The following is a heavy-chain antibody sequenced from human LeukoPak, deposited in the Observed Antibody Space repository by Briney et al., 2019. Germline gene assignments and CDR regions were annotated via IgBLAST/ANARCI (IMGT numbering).Heavy chain of an antibody. CDR2: IYSGGST. CDR1: GFTVSSNY. CDR3: ARSSIAVAAADY. J-gene: IGHJ4*02. V-gene: IGHV3-66*01. Sequence: GGSLRLSCAAFGFTVSSNYMSWVRQAPGKGLEWVSVIYSGGSTYYADSVKGRFTISRDNSKNTLYLQMNSLRAEDTAVYYCARSSIAVAAADYWGQGTLVTVSS. D-gene: IGHD6-19*01.